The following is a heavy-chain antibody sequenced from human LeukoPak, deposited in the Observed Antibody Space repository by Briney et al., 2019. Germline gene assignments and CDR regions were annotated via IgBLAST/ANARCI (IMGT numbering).Heavy chain of an antibody. CDR2: IYSGGNT. J-gene: IGHJ4*02. CDR1: GFTFDDYA. D-gene: IGHD3-22*01. V-gene: IGHV3-53*01. Sequence: LAGGSLRLSCAASGFTFDDYAMHWVRQAPGKGLEWVSVIYSGGNTYYTDSVKGRFTISRDNPKNTVFLQMGSLRGEDTAVYYCARCYYDGSGFYYYFDYWGQGTLVTVSS. CDR3: ARCYYDGSGFYYYFDY.